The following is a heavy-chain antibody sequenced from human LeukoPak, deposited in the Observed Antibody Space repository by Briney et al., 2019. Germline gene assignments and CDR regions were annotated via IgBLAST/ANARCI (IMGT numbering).Heavy chain of an antibody. Sequence: PGGTLRLSCAASGFTFSSYGMSWVRQAPGKGLEWVSASSGSGGSTYYADSVKGRFTISRDNSKNTLYLQMNSLRAEDTAVYYCAKAPLGYGSGSNYDYWGQGTLVTVSS. D-gene: IGHD3-10*01. V-gene: IGHV3-23*01. CDR1: GFTFSSYG. CDR2: SSGSGGST. J-gene: IGHJ4*02. CDR3: AKAPLGYGSGSNYDY.